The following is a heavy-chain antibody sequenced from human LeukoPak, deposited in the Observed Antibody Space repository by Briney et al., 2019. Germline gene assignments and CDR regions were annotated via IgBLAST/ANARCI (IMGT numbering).Heavy chain of an antibody. Sequence: GGSLRLSCAASGMSFSSYEMNWVRQAPGKGLEWVSYISSGGTTIYYADSVKGRFTISRDNAKNSLYLQMNNLGAKDTAVYYCASARLYSSSWYCYFDYWGQGTLVTVSS. CDR3: ASARLYSSSWYCYFDY. J-gene: IGHJ4*02. CDR2: ISSGGTTI. V-gene: IGHV3-48*03. CDR1: GMSFSSYE. D-gene: IGHD6-13*01.